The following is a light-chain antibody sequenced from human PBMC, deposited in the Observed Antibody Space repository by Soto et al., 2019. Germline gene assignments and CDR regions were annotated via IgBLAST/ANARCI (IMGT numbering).Light chain of an antibody. CDR3: QQYGSSPGT. CDR1: QSVSSNH. Sequence: EIVMTQSPATLSVSPGERATLSCRPSQSVSSNHLAWYQQKPGQAPRLLIYGASSRATGIPDRFSGSGSGTDFTLTISRLEPEDFAVYYCQQYGSSPGTFGQGTKVDIK. J-gene: IGKJ1*01. CDR2: GAS. V-gene: IGKV3-20*01.